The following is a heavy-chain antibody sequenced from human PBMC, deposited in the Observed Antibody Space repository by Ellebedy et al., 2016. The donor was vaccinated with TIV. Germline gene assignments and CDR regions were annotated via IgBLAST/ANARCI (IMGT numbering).Heavy chain of an antibody. CDR3: AAKGSGYFDR. CDR2: IKTDGSYT. Sequence: PGGSLRLSCVASGFTFSTSWMHWVRQASGKGLVWVSRIKTDGSYTTYADSVKGRFTISRDNAKNTLYLQMNSLRAEDTAVYYCAAKGSGYFDRWGRGTLVTVSS. D-gene: IGHD2-15*01. CDR1: GFTFSTSW. V-gene: IGHV3-74*01. J-gene: IGHJ2*01.